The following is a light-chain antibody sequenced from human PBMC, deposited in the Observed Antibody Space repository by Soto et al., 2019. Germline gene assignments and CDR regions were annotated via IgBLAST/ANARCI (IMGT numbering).Light chain of an antibody. CDR1: QSISHY. CDR2: AAS. J-gene: IGKJ3*01. Sequence: DIQMTQSPSSLSASVGDGVTITCRASQSISHYLNWYQQKPGKAPKLLIYAASSLQSGVPSRFSSSGSGTDFTLTISSLQPEDFATYYCQQSYSTLFTFGPGTKVDIK. V-gene: IGKV1-39*01. CDR3: QQSYSTLFT.